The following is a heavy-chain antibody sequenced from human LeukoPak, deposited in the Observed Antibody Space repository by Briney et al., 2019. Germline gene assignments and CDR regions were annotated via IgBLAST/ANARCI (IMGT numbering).Heavy chain of an antibody. CDR1: GGSINSSSYY. J-gene: IGHJ4*02. D-gene: IGHD3-22*01. Sequence: PSETLSLTCTVSGGSINSSSYYWGWIRQPPGKGLEWIGTIYYSGSTYYNPSLKSRVTISVDTSKNQFSLKLNSVTAADTAVYYCAREETYYYDSSGYDDYWGQGTLVTVSS. CDR3: AREETYYYDSSGYDDY. CDR2: IYYSGST. V-gene: IGHV4-39*07.